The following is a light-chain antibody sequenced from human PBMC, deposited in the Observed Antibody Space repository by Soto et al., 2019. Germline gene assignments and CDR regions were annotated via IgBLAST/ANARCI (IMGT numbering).Light chain of an antibody. CDR3: AAWDDSLTGYV. V-gene: IGLV1-36*01. J-gene: IGLJ1*01. Sequence: QPVLTQPPSVSEAPRQRVTISCSGSSSNIGNNAVNWYQQLPGKAPKLLIYYDDLLPSGVSDRFSGSKSGTSASLAISGLQSEDEAAYYCAAWDDSLTGYVFGTGTTLTVL. CDR1: SSNIGNNA. CDR2: YDD.